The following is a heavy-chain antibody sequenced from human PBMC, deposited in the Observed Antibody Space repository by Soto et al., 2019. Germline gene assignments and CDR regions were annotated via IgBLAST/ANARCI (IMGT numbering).Heavy chain of an antibody. J-gene: IGHJ6*02. CDR1: GYSFTSYW. D-gene: IGHD3-22*01. Sequence: GESLKISGKGSGYSFTSYWISWVRQMPGKGLEWMGRIDPSDSYTNYSPSFQGRVSISADKSISTAYLQWSSLKASDTAMYYCASNYYDSSGYLRDYYYYGMDVWGQGTTVTVSS. CDR3: ASNYYDSSGYLRDYYYYGMDV. V-gene: IGHV5-10-1*01. CDR2: IDPSDSYT.